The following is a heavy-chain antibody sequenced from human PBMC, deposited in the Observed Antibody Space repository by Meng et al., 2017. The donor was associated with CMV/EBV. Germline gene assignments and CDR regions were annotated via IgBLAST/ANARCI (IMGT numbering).Heavy chain of an antibody. D-gene: IGHD7-27*01. CDR1: GFTFSSYS. J-gene: IGHJ3*02. CDR3: ARDPETGDNAFDI. CDR2: ISSSSSYI. Sequence: GESLKISCAASGFTFSSYSMNWVRQAPGKGLEWVSSISSSSSYIYYADSVKGRFTTSRDNAKNSLYLQMNSLRAEDTAVYYCARDPETGDNAFDIWGQGTMVTVSS. V-gene: IGHV3-21*01.